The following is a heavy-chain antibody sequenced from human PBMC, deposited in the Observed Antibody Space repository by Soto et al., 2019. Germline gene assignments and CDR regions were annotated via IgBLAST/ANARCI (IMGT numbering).Heavy chain of an antibody. CDR2: IIPIFGTP. V-gene: IGHV1-69*01. D-gene: IGHD5-12*01. J-gene: IGHJ6*02. CDR3: AKREYSGYFGTGGGLSSYYGMDF. CDR1: GGTFNNYA. Sequence: QVQLVQSGAEVKKPGSSVKVSCKASGGTFNNYAITWVRQAPGQGLEWMGGIIPIFGTPNYAQKFQGRVTITADESTSTDYMELGSLRSEDTAVYYCAKREYSGYFGTGGGLSSYYGMDFLGQGTTVTVSS.